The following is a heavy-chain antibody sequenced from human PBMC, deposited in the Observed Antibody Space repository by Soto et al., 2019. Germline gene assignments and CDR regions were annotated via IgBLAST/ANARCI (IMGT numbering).Heavy chain of an antibody. CDR1: GGSISSGGYA. J-gene: IGHJ5*02. V-gene: IGHV4-30-2*01. D-gene: IGHD1-7*01. Sequence: QMRLQESGSGLVKPSQTLSLTCAVSGGSISSGGYAWNWIRQPPGKGLEWIGYIYHSGYTSYNPTLMNRVTISVDKSKNQFSLTLSFVTAADTAVYYCARDSLTGNYFDPWGQGTLVTVSS. CDR3: ARDSLTGNYFDP. CDR2: IYHSGYT.